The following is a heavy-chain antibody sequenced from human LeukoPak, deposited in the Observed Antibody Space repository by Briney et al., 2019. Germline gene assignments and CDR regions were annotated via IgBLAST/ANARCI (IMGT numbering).Heavy chain of an antibody. CDR2: MNPNSGNT. V-gene: IGHV1-8*03. CDR1: GYTFTSYD. Sequence: GASVKVSCKASGYTFTSYDINWVRQATGQGLEWMGWMNPNSGNTGYAQKFQGRVTITRNTSISTAYMELSSLRAEDAAVYYCVREGDGHNNYFDYWGQGTLVTVSS. CDR3: VREGDGHNNYFDY. D-gene: IGHD5-24*01. J-gene: IGHJ4*02.